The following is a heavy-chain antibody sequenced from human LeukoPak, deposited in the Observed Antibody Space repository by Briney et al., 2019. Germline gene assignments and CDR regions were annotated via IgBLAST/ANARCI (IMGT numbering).Heavy chain of an antibody. CDR1: GFTFSSYA. V-gene: IGHV3-7*01. D-gene: IGHD3-22*01. CDR3: ARSSYYYDSSGYLNY. Sequence: PGGSLRLSCAASGFTFSSYAMHWVRQAPGKGLEWVANIKQDGSEKYYVDSVKGRFTMSRDNAKNSLYLQMNSLRAEDTAVYYCARSSYYYDSSGYLNYWGQGTLVTVSS. CDR2: IKQDGSEK. J-gene: IGHJ4*02.